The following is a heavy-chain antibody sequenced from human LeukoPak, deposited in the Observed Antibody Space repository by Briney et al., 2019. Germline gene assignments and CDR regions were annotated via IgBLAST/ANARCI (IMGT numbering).Heavy chain of an antibody. V-gene: IGHV4-34*01. CDR3: ARRYSSGSRLYYYMDV. CDR2: INHSGST. D-gene: IGHD6-19*01. Sequence: TSETLSLTCAVYGGSFSGYYWSWIRQPPGKGLEWIGEINHSGSTNYNPSLKSRVTISVDTSKNQFSLKLSSVTAADTAVYYCARRYSSGSRLYYYMDVWGKGTTATVSS. CDR1: GGSFSGYY. J-gene: IGHJ6*03.